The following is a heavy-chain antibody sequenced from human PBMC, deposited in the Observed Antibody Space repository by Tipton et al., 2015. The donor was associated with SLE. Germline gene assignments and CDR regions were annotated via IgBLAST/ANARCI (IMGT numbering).Heavy chain of an antibody. CDR1: GGSISSSSYY. V-gene: IGHV4-39*07. Sequence: TLSLTCTVSGGSISSSSYYWTWIRQPPGKGLEWIGAINHSGSTSYNPSLQSRVTTSIDTSKSQFSLKLTSVTAADTAMYYCARELRGGFDFWGQGALVTVSS. CDR2: INHSGST. CDR3: ARELRGGFDF. D-gene: IGHD3-16*01. J-gene: IGHJ4*02.